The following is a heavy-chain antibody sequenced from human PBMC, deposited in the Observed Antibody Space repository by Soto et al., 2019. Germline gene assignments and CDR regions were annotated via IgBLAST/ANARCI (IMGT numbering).Heavy chain of an antibody. CDR2: ISWNSGSI. D-gene: IGHD6-6*01. Sequence: VQLVESGGGLVQPGRSLRLSCAASGFTFDDYAMHWVRQAPGKGLEWVSGISWNSGSIGYADSVKGRFTISRDNAKNSLYLQMNSLRAEDTALYYCAKDIRQLVRGIDYWGQGTLVTVSS. V-gene: IGHV3-9*01. CDR1: GFTFDDYA. CDR3: AKDIRQLVRGIDY. J-gene: IGHJ4*02.